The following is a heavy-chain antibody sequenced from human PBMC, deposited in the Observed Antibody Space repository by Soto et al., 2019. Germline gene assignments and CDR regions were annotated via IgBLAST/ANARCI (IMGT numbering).Heavy chain of an antibody. CDR2: TYYRSKWFN. CDR3: ARDLVIKAHDAFDI. Sequence: PPQTLSLTCAISGDSVSSNSAAWNWIRQSPSRGLEWLGRTYYRSKWFNDYALSVKGRITINPDTSKNQFSLQLNSVTPEDTAVYYCARDLVIKAHDAFDIWGQGTMVTVSS. D-gene: IGHD2-2*01. V-gene: IGHV6-1*01. CDR1: GDSVSSNSAA. J-gene: IGHJ3*02.